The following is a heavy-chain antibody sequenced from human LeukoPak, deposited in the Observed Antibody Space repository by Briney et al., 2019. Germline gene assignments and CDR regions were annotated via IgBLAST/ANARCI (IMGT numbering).Heavy chain of an antibody. J-gene: IGHJ6*02. CDR3: VRDRSSSWLNNHYDMDV. V-gene: IGHV3-7*03. Sequence: QSGGSLRLSCAASGFTFSGYWMSWVRQAPGKGLEWVANIKQDGSERYYVDSVEGRFTISRDNAKSSLYLQMNTLRAEDTAIFYCVRDRSSSWLNNHYDMDVWGQGTTVTVSS. CDR2: IKQDGSER. CDR1: GFTFSGYW. D-gene: IGHD6-13*01.